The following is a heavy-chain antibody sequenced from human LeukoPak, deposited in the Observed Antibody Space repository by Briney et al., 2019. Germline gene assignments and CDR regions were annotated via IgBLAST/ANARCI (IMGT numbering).Heavy chain of an antibody. V-gene: IGHV4-4*07. Sequence: SETLSLTCTVSGGSISSYYWSWLRQPAGKGLEWIGRIYTSGSTNYNPSLKSRVTMSVDTSKNQFSLKLSPVTAADTAVYYCARTAYSGSSYFDYWGQGTLVTVSS. CDR3: ARTAYSGSSYFDY. CDR1: GGSISSYY. CDR2: IYTSGST. D-gene: IGHD1-26*01. J-gene: IGHJ4*02.